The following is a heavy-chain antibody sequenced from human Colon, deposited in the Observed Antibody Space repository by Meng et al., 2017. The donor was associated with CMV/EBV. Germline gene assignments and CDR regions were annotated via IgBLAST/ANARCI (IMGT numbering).Heavy chain of an antibody. J-gene: IGHJ4*02. CDR1: GFTFSSYS. D-gene: IGHD6-13*01. Sequence: GESLKISCAASGFTFSSYSMNWVRQAPGKGLEWVSSISSSSSYIYYADSVKGRFTISRDNAKNSLYLQMNSLRAEDTAVYYCAKDKSSSFYGRDYFDYWGQGTLVTVSS. CDR2: ISSSSSYI. V-gene: IGHV3-21*01. CDR3: AKDKSSSFYGRDYFDY.